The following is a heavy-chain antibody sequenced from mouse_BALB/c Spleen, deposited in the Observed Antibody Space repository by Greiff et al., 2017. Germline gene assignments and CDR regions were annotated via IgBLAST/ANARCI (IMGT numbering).Heavy chain of an antibody. CDR1: GFTFSDYY. V-gene: IGHV5-4*02. CDR3: ARYGERKADGYYFDY. CDR2: ISDGGSYT. Sequence: EVQGVESGGGLVKPGGSLKLSCAASGFTFSDYYMYWVRQTPEKRLEWVATISDGGSYTYYPDSVKGRFTISRDNAKNNLYLQMSSLKSEDTAMYYCARYGERKADGYYFDYWGQGTTLTVSS. J-gene: IGHJ2*01. D-gene: IGHD1-1*01.